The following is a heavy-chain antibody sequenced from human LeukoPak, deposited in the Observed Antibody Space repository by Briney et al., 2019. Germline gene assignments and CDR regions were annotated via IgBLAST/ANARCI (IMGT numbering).Heavy chain of an antibody. CDR1: GYTFTDYY. CDR2: INPNTGGT. V-gene: IGHV1-2*02. CDR3: ARAPPRGIAWFDP. J-gene: IGHJ5*02. Sequence: ASVKVSCKTSGYTFTDYYIHWVRQAPGQGLEWMGYINPNTGGTKYAQKFQGRVTMTRDTSIGTAYMELRLRSDDTAVYYCARAPPRGIAWFDPWGQGTRVTVSS. D-gene: IGHD3-16*01.